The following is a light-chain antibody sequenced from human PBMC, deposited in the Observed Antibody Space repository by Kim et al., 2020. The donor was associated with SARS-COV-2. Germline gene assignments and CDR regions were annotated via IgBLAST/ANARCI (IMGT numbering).Light chain of an antibody. V-gene: IGLV6-57*03. Sequence: NFMLTQPHPVSESPGKTVTISCTRSSGSVGSNYVQWYQQRPGSAPTTVIYEDNQRPSGVPDRFSGSIDTSSNSASLTISGLTTEDEADYYCQSYDNNNPFFFGGGTKVTDL. CDR3: QSYDNNNPFF. CDR2: EDN. J-gene: IGLJ1*01. CDR1: SGSVGSNY.